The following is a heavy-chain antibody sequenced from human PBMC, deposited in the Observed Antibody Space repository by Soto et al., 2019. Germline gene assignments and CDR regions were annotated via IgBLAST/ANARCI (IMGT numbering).Heavy chain of an antibody. CDR1: GFTFSDYY. J-gene: IGHJ4*02. CDR3: ARVSVLLWFGDLYFFDC. V-gene: IGHV3-11*06. CDR2: ISSSSSYT. D-gene: IGHD3-10*01. Sequence: PLRLSCAASGFTFSDYYMSWISQAQGKGLEWVSYISSSSSYTNYADSVKGRFTISRDNAKNSLYLQMNSLGAEDTAVYYCARVSVLLWFGDLYFFDCWGQGTLVTV.